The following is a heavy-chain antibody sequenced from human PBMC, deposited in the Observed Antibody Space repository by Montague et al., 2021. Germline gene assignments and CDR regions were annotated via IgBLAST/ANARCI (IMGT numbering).Heavy chain of an antibody. D-gene: IGHD4-17*01. Sequence: SLRLSCAASGFVFSSYWMTWVRRAPGKGLEWVANIKQDGFEKYYVGSVRGRFTISRDNDKDSLYLQMNSLGVEDTAMYYCAKGGTTAMTPSSAWGHGTLVTVSS. CDR3: AKGGTTAMTPSSA. CDR1: GFVFSSYW. J-gene: IGHJ5*01. CDR2: IKQDGFEK. V-gene: IGHV3-7*02.